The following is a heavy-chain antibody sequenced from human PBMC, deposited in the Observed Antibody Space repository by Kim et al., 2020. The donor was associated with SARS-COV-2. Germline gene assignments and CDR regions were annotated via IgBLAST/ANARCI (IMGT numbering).Heavy chain of an antibody. Sequence: YAQKVQGRVTMTTDTSTTTAYMELRSLRSDDTAVYYCARDDDFWSGAVDYWGQGTLVTVSS. J-gene: IGHJ4*02. V-gene: IGHV1-18*01. CDR3: ARDDDFWSGAVDY. D-gene: IGHD3-3*01.